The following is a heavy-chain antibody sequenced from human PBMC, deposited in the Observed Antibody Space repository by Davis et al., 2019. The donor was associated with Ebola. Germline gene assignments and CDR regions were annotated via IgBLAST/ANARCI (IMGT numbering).Heavy chain of an antibody. CDR1: GFTVSSNY. CDR3: ARYKGPNWNDLKAFDY. D-gene: IGHD1-1*01. CDR2: IYSGGTT. V-gene: IGHV3-53*01. J-gene: IGHJ4*02. Sequence: GESLKISCAASGFTVSSNYMSWVRQAPGKGLEWVSVIYSGGTTFYADSVKGRFTISRDSSRNTLFLQMNSLRAEDTAVYFCARYKGPNWNDLKAFDYWGQGALVTVSS.